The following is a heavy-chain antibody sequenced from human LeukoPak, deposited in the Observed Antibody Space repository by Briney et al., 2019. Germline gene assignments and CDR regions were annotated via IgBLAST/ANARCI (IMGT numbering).Heavy chain of an antibody. D-gene: IGHD3-10*01. J-gene: IGHJ3*02. CDR1: GYSFTSYW. CDR2: IYPGDSDT. Sequence: GESLKISCKGSGYSFTSYWIGWVRQMPGKGLEWMGIIYPGDSDTRYSPSFQGQVTISVDKSISTAYLQWSSLKASDTAMYYCVRPVGELLSHDAFDTWGQGTMVTVSS. V-gene: IGHV5-51*01. CDR3: VRPVGELLSHDAFDT.